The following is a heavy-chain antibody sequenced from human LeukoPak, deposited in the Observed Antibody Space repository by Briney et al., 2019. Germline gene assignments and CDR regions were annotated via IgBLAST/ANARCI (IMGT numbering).Heavy chain of an antibody. J-gene: IGHJ4*02. CDR1: GYTLTELS. Sequence: ASVKVSCNVSGYTLTELSMHWVRQTPGKGLEWMGGFDPEDGETIYAQKSQGRVTMTEDTSSDTAYMELSSLRSEDTAVYYCATDLSRVFSVVLRREIIRYWGQGTLVTVSS. CDR2: FDPEDGET. D-gene: IGHD5-24*01. V-gene: IGHV1-24*01. CDR3: ATDLSRVFSVVLRREIIRY.